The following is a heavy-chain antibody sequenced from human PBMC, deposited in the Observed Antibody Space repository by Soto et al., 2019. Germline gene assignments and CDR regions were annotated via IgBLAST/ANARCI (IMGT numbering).Heavy chain of an antibody. J-gene: IGHJ4*02. CDR2: IYSGGNT. CDR1: GFSVSNNY. D-gene: IGHD3-16*01. CDR3: PPETYPPL. Sequence: EVQLVESGGGLIHPGGSLRLSCAASGFSVSNNYMSWVRQAPGMGLEWVSLIYSGGNTYYADSVKGRFTISRDNSKNPLYLQINPLRAEDPPVYYCPPETYPPLWGQGTLVTLSS. V-gene: IGHV3-53*01.